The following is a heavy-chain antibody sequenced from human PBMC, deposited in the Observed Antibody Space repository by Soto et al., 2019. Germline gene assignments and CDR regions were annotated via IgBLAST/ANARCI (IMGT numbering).Heavy chain of an antibody. Sequence: EVQLVESGGGLVQPGGSLRLSCAASGFTVSNNYMRWVRQAPGKGLEWVSLIYSGGATYYADSVKGRFTISRDNSKNTLYLQMNSLRDEDTAVYYCASDGTYNWVGGQGILVTVSS. CDR1: GFTVSNNY. D-gene: IGHD1-1*01. CDR3: ASDGTYNWV. J-gene: IGHJ4*02. CDR2: IYSGGAT. V-gene: IGHV3-66*01.